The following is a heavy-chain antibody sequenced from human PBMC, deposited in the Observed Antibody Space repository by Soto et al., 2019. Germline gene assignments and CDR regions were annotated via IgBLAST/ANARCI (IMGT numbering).Heavy chain of an antibody. Sequence: QVQLVQSGAEVKKPGSSVKVSCKASGGTFSSYAISWVRQAPGQGLEWMGGISAYNGNTTYAQSLQGRVTMTTDTSTSAAYMELRSLRSDDTAVYYCARETQQQLRGLGVRFNNYGMDVWGQGTSVSVSS. V-gene: IGHV1-18*01. CDR2: ISAYNGNT. CDR3: ARETQQQLRGLGVRFNNYGMDV. J-gene: IGHJ6*02. D-gene: IGHD6-13*01. CDR1: GGTFSSYA.